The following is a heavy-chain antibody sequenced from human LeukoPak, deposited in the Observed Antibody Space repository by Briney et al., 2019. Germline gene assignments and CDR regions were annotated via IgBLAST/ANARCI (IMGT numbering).Heavy chain of an antibody. V-gene: IGHV4-39*01. CDR2: IYYSGNT. Sequence: SETLSLTCTVSGGSISSSSFYWGWIRQPPGKGLEWIGSIYYSGNTYYNPSLKSRVTISADTSKNQFSLKLSSVTAADTAVYYCARLNQGNRFDYWGQGTLVTVSS. D-gene: IGHD1-14*01. J-gene: IGHJ4*02. CDR3: ARLNQGNRFDY. CDR1: GGSISSSSFY.